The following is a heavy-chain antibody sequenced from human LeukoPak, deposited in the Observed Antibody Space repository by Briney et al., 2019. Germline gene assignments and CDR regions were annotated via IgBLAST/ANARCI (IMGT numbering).Heavy chain of an antibody. D-gene: IGHD3-3*01. J-gene: IGHJ4*02. Sequence: PGGSLRLTCAASGFTFSSYEMNWVRQAPGKGLEWLSYISSIGSTIHYADSVRGRFTISRDNAKNSLYLQMNSLGVEDTAVYYCARDVFTIFGVGVPNFDYWGQGTLVTVSS. V-gene: IGHV3-48*03. CDR2: ISSIGSTI. CDR3: ARDVFTIFGVGVPNFDY. CDR1: GFTFSSYE.